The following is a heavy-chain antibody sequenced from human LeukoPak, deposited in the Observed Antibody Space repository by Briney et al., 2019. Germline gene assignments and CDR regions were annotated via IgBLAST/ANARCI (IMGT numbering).Heavy chain of an antibody. V-gene: IGHV1-69*05. Sequence: GSSVKVSCKASGGTLSSYAISWVRQAPGQGLEWRGRIIPIFGTANYAQKFQGRVTITTDESTSTAYMELSSLRSEDTAVYYCARGCGGDCSSAFDIWGQGTMVTVSS. CDR3: ARGCGGDCSSAFDI. J-gene: IGHJ3*02. CDR2: IIPIFGTA. CDR1: GGTLSSYA. D-gene: IGHD2-21*02.